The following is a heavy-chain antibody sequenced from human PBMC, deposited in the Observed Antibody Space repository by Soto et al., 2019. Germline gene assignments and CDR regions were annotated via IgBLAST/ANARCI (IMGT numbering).Heavy chain of an antibody. Sequence: GGSLRLSCAASGFPFSGSAMHLVRQSSGKGLEWVGRIRSKANSYATAYAASVKGRFTISRDDSKNTAYLQMNSLKTEDTAVYYCTRHDPSSIAAAGAFDYWGQGTLVTVFS. CDR2: IRSKANSYAT. CDR3: TRHDPSSIAAAGAFDY. CDR1: GFPFSGSA. J-gene: IGHJ4*02. D-gene: IGHD6-13*01. V-gene: IGHV3-73*01.